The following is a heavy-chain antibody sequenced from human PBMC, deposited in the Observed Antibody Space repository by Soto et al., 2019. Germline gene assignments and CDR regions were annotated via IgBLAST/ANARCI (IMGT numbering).Heavy chain of an antibody. Sequence: GGSLRLSCAASGFTFSSYAMHWVRQAPGKGLEWVAVISYDGSNKYYADSVKGRFTISRDNSKNTLYLQMNSLRAEDTAVYYCAREGDPYSDILTGYYYYYGMDVWGQGTTVTVSS. D-gene: IGHD3-9*01. CDR1: GFTFSSYA. V-gene: IGHV3-30-3*01. CDR2: ISYDGSNK. CDR3: AREGDPYSDILTGYYYYYGMDV. J-gene: IGHJ6*02.